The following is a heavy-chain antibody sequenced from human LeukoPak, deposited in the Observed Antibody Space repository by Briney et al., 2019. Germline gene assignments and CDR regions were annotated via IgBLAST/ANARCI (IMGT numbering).Heavy chain of an antibody. Sequence: GGPLRLSGAAPGSTFSDNNMSWIRKAPGKGLKWVSYISSSGSTIYYADPVKGRFTISRDNAKDSLYLQMNSLRAEDTAVYYCARDGPRSFWGYWGQGTLVTVSS. D-gene: IGHD7-27*01. CDR3: ARDGPRSFWGY. CDR2: ISSSGSTI. CDR1: GSTFSDNN. V-gene: IGHV3-11*01. J-gene: IGHJ4*02.